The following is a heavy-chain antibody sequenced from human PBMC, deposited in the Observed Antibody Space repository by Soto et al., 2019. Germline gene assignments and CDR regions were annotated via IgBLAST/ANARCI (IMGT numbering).Heavy chain of an antibody. CDR1: GGSMSSSNW. V-gene: IGHV4-4*02. Sequence: QVQLQESGPGLVKPLGTLSLNCTVSGGSMSSSNWWNWVRQPPGKGLEWIGEAHLSGRTNYNPSRQSRVTISVDTSKNQFSLKLRSVTAADTAVYYWASSEATVLDYWGQGTLVTVSS. CDR3: ASSEATVLDY. CDR2: AHLSGRT. J-gene: IGHJ4*02. D-gene: IGHD4-17*01.